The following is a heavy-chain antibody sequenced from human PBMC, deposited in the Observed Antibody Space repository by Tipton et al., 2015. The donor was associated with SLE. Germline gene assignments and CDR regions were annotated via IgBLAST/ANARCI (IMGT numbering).Heavy chain of an antibody. CDR2: ISGSSFSNI. Sequence: SLRLSCAASGITFATYAVAWVRQAPGKGLEWVSVISGSSFSNIFYADSLKGRFTVSRDNSKNTLYLQMNSLGAEDTAVYYCARGSGSSYFDYWGQGTLVTVSS. V-gene: IGHV3-23*05. J-gene: IGHJ4*02. CDR3: ARGSGSSYFDY. D-gene: IGHD1-26*01. CDR1: GITFATYA.